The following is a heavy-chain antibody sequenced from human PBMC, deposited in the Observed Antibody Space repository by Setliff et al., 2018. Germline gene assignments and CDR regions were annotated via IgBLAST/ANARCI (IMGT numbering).Heavy chain of an antibody. CDR2: INPKTGGT. V-gene: IGHV1-2*02. CDR3: GRVDAELILGNYIDY. CDR1: GYAFTDNY. D-gene: IGHD2-15*01. Sequence: ASVKVSCKTSGYAFTDNYIHWVRQAPGQGLEWMGWINPKTGGTKFVQKFQGRVAMTTDTSTSTAFMELRSLRPDDTAFYYCGRVDAELILGNYIDYWGQGTLVTVSS. J-gene: IGHJ4*02.